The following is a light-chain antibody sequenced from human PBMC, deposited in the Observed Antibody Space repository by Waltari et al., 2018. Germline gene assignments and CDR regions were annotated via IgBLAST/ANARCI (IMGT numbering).Light chain of an antibody. CDR1: QSLLHSNGNTY. V-gene: IGKV2-40*01. Sequence: DIVMTQTPLSLPITPGDPASISCRSSQSLLHSNGNTYLHWYLQKPGQSPQLLIYGGSNRASGVPDRFSGSGSGTDFILKISKVEAEDVGVYYCVQAIAFPLTFGGGTKVEIK. CDR3: VQAIAFPLT. CDR2: GGS. J-gene: IGKJ4*01.